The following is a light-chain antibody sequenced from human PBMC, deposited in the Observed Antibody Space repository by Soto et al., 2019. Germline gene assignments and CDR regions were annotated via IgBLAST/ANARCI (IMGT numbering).Light chain of an antibody. CDR2: DVS. Sequence: QSALTQPASVSGAPGQSITISCTGTSSDVGGYNYVSWYQQHPGKAPTLMIYDVSNRPSGVSNRFSGSKSGNTASLTLDGLQAEDEADYYCSSYTSSSTLYVVGNGTKLTVL. V-gene: IGLV2-14*01. J-gene: IGLJ1*01. CDR3: SSYTSSSTLYV. CDR1: SSDVGGYNY.